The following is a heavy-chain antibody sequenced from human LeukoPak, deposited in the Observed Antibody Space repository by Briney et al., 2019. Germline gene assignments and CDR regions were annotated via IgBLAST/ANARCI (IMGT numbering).Heavy chain of an antibody. J-gene: IGHJ4*02. CDR3: ARGAGYSYGADY. V-gene: IGHV3-30*04. CDR1: GFTFSSYA. D-gene: IGHD5-18*01. CDR2: ISYDGSNK. Sequence: GGSLRLSCAASGFTFSSYAMHWVRQAPGKGLEWVAVISYDGSNKYYADSAKGRFTISRDNSKNTLYLQMNSLRAEDTAVYYCARGAGYSYGADYWGQGTLVTVSS.